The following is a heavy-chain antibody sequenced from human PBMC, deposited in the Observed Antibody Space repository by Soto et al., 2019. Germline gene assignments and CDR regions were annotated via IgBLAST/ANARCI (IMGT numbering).Heavy chain of an antibody. J-gene: IGHJ4*02. D-gene: IGHD5-18*01. Sequence: GGSLRLSCAASGFPFSNAWMSWVRQAPGKGLEWVGRIKSTTSGGTTDFPAPVQGRFTISRDDSKDTLYLYMNSLKTEDTAVYYCTTEFSYGYPKYYFDYWGQGA. V-gene: IGHV3-15*01. CDR2: IKSTTSGGTT. CDR1: GFPFSNAW. CDR3: TTEFSYGYPKYYFDY.